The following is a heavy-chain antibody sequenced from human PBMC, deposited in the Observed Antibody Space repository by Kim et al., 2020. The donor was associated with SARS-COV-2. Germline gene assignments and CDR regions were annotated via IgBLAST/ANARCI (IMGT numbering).Heavy chain of an antibody. D-gene: IGHD6-13*01. V-gene: IGHV3-64D*09. Sequence: GGSLRLSCSASGFTFSSSAMHWVRQAPGKGLEYVSAISSNGGSTYYADSVKGRFTISRDNSKNTLYLQMSSLRAEDTAVYYCVKDRRQQLVPRGYYFDYWGQGTLVTVSS. CDR2: ISSNGGST. CDR3: VKDRRQQLVPRGYYFDY. CDR1: GFTFSSSA. J-gene: IGHJ4*02.